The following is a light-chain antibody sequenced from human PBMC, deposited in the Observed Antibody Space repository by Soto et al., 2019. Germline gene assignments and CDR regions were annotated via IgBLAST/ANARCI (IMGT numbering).Light chain of an antibody. J-gene: IGKJ4*01. CDR2: SAS. V-gene: IGKV1-9*01. CDR3: QQHNGYPLA. CDR1: QGMSTY. Sequence: DIQLTQSPSFLSASVGDTVTITCRASQGMSTYLAWYQQKPGKVPKLLIRSASTLQSGVPPRFSGGGSGTEFTLTISTLQPDDSGIYYCQQHNGYPLAFGGGTNVEIK.